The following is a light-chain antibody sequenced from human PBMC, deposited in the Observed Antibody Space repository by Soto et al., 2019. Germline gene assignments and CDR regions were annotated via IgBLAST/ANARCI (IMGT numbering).Light chain of an antibody. Sequence: STLSASVGDRVTITCRASQSIGTWLAWYQHKPGRAPKLLIYDASTLEGGVPSRFSGSRSGTEFTFTISSLQPDDFATYYCQQYNSYSRAFGQGTKVDIK. V-gene: IGKV1-5*01. CDR2: DAS. CDR1: QSIGTW. J-gene: IGKJ1*01. CDR3: QQYNSYSRA.